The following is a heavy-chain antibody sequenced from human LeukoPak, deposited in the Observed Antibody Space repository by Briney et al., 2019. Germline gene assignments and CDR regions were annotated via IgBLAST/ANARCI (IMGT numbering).Heavy chain of an antibody. J-gene: IGHJ3*02. Sequence: PGGSLRLSCAASGFTLSSYAMSWVRQAPGKGLEWVSAISGSGGSTYYADSVKGRFTISRDNSKNTLYLQMNSLRAEDTAVYYCAKDSNYYDSSGYSDAFDIWGQGTMVTVSS. D-gene: IGHD3-22*01. CDR2: ISGSGGST. CDR1: GFTLSSYA. V-gene: IGHV3-23*01. CDR3: AKDSNYYDSSGYSDAFDI.